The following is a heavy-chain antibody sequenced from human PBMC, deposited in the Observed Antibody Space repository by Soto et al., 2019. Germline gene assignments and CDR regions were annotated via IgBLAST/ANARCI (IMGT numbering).Heavy chain of an antibody. D-gene: IGHD2-2*01. J-gene: IGHJ6*02. CDR1: GYIFSIDG. CDR2: IYPGDSET. CDR3: SRPGVSSTSKEHYYYYGMDV. Sequence: GESLKISCKSSGYIFSIDGIGWVRQMPGKGLEWMGIIYPGDSETRYSPSFQGHVTISADKSISTAYLQWSSVKAWDTGMYCYSRPGVSSTSKEHYYYYGMDVWGQGTTVTVS. V-gene: IGHV5-51*01.